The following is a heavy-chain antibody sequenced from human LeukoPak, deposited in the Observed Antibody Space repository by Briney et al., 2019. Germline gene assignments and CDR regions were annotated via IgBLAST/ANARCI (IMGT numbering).Heavy chain of an antibody. CDR1: GCTFSSYW. V-gene: IGHV3-7*01. CDR3: ARSVYGAVAGTKD. Sequence: PGGSLRLSCAASGCTFSSYWMSWVRQAPGKGLEWVANIKQDGSEKYYVDSVKGRFTISRDNAKNSLYLQMNSLRAEDTAVYYCARSVYGAVAGTKDWGQGTLVTVSS. D-gene: IGHD6-19*01. CDR2: IKQDGSEK. J-gene: IGHJ4*02.